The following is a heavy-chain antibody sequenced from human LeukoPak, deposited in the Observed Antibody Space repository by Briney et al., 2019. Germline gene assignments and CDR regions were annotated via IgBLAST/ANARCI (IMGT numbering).Heavy chain of an antibody. J-gene: IGHJ4*02. D-gene: IGHD2-2*01. CDR2: INPNSGGT. CDR3: GLGYCSSTSCSQFDY. V-gene: IGHV1-2*02. CDR1: GYTFTGYY. Sequence: GASVKVSCKASGYTFTGYYMHWVRQAPGQGLEWMGWINPNSGGTNYAQKFQGRVTMTRDTSISTAYMELGRLRSDDTAVYYCGLGYCSSTSCSQFDYWGQGTLVTVSS.